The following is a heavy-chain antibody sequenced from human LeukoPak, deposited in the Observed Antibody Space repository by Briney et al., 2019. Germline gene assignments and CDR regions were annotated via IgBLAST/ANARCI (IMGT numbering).Heavy chain of an antibody. CDR1: GDSITNHY. CDR2: IYYNGII. J-gene: IGHJ6*02. V-gene: IGHV4-59*11. CDR3: AGVGPSYGMDV. Sequence: SETLSLTCIVSGDSITNHYWSLIRRPPGKGLEWIGYIYYNGIINYNPSLKSRVTISVDTSRNQFSMKLNSVTAADTAVYYCAGVGPSYGMDVWGQGTTVTVSS.